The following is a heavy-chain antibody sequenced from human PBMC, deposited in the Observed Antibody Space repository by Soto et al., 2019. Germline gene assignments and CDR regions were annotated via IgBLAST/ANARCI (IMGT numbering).Heavy chain of an antibody. D-gene: IGHD3-22*01. V-gene: IGHV4-39*01. CDR2: IYYSGST. J-gene: IGHJ4*02. CDR1: GGSISSSSYY. Sequence: KSSETLSLTCTVSGGSISSSSYYWGWIRQPPGKGLEWIGSIYYSGSTYYNPSLKSRVTISVDTSKNQFSLKLSSVTAADTAVYYCARSGRGSGSLIVDYWGQGTLVTVSS. CDR3: ARSGRGSGSLIVDY.